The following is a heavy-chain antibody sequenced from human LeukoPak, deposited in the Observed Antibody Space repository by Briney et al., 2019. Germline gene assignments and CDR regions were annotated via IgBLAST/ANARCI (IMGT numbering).Heavy chain of an antibody. CDR3: ARLLGLGGRIVVVPAAIPLDY. J-gene: IGHJ4*02. Sequence: GESLKISCKGSGYSFTSYWIGWVRQMPGKGLEWMGIIYPGDSDTRYSPSFQGQVTISADKSISTAYLQWSSLKASDTAMYYCARLLGLGGRIVVVPAAIPLDYWGQGTLVTVSS. D-gene: IGHD2-2*01. CDR2: IYPGDSDT. V-gene: IGHV5-51*01. CDR1: GYSFTSYW.